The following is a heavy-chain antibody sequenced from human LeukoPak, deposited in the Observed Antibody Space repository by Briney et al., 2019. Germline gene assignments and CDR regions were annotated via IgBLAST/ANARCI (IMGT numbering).Heavy chain of an antibody. CDR2: ISSSSSYI. CDR1: GFTFSSYS. D-gene: IGHD6-6*01. V-gene: IGHV3-21*01. Sequence: PGESLRLSCAASGFTFSSYSMNWVRQAPGKGLEWVSSISSSSSYIYYADSVKGRFTISRDNAKNSLYLQMNSLRAEDTAVYYCAGGSSQYYYYMDVWGKGTTVTVSS. CDR3: AGGSSQYYYYMDV. J-gene: IGHJ6*03.